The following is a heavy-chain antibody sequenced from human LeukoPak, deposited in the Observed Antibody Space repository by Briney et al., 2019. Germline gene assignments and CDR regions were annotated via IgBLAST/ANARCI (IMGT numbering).Heavy chain of an antibody. Sequence: SETLSLTCTVSGGSISSYYWSWIRQPPGKGLEWIGYIYYSGSTNYNPSLKSRVTISVDTSKNQFSLKLSSVTAADTAVYYCARGVLSRDGYNYRSYYMDVWGKGTMVTVSS. D-gene: IGHD5-24*01. CDR3: ARGVLSRDGYNYRSYYMDV. V-gene: IGHV4-59*01. CDR2: IYYSGST. J-gene: IGHJ6*03. CDR1: GGSISSYY.